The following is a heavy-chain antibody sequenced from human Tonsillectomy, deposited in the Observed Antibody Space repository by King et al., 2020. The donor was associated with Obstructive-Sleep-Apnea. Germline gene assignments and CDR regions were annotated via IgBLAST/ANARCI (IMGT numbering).Heavy chain of an antibody. CDR3: AKDKDSSGWYADY. V-gene: IGHV3-9*01. Sequence: VQLVESGGGLLQPGRSLRLSCVASGFTFDDYAMHWVRQAPGEGVGWVSGISWNSGSIGYVDSVKGRVTISRDNVKKSLYLLMNSLRVEDTALYYCAKDKDSSGWYADYWGQGTLVTVSS. D-gene: IGHD6-19*01. CDR1: GFTFDDYA. CDR2: ISWNSGSI. J-gene: IGHJ4*02.